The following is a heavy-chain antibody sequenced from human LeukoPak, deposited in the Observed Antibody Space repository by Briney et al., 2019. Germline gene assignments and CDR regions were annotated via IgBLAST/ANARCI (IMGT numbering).Heavy chain of an antibody. CDR3: SGHGSNSY. Sequence: GGSLRLSCAASGFTFSSYAMSWVRQAPGKGLEWVSDIRGGGDTYYAESVKGRFTISRDNSKNTLYLQMNSLRAEDTALYYASGHGSNSYWGQGTLVTASS. CDR1: GFTFSSYA. V-gene: IGHV3-23*01. D-gene: IGHD6-13*01. J-gene: IGHJ4*02. CDR2: IRGGGDT.